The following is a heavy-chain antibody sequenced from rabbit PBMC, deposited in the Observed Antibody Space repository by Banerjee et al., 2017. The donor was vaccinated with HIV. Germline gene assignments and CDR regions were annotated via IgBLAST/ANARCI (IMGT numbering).Heavy chain of an antibody. J-gene: IGHJ4*01. CDR2: IDVGSGST. CDR1: GFSLSGYW. CDR3: ARNLGIDFNL. Sequence: SLTLTCTASGFSLSGYWMNWVRQAPGKGLEWIGVIDVGSGSTYYASWVNGRFTISSDNAQNTVDLQMNSLTAADTATYFCARNLGIDFNLWGQGTLVTVS. V-gene: IGHV1S7*01. D-gene: IGHD4-2*01.